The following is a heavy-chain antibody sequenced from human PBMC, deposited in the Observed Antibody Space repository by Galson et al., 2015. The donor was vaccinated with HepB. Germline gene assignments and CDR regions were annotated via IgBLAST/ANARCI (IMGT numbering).Heavy chain of an antibody. Sequence: SLRLSCAASGFTFSGSAMHWVRQASGKGLEWVGRIRSKANSYATAYAASVKGRFTISRDDSKNTAYLQMNSLKTEDTAVYYCTRKAGPTTVVTLEAFDIWGQGTMVTVSS. CDR1: GFTFSGSA. CDR3: TRKAGPTTVVTLEAFDI. J-gene: IGHJ3*02. D-gene: IGHD4-23*01. CDR2: IRSKANSYAT. V-gene: IGHV3-73*01.